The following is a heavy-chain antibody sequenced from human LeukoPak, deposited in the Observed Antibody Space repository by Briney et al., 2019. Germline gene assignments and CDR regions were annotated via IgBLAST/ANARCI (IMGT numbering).Heavy chain of an antibody. D-gene: IGHD6-13*01. J-gene: IGHJ4*02. CDR2: IYTSGSI. V-gene: IGHV4-4*07. CDR1: GGSISSYY. CDR3: ARDRSSSSWYPYYFDY. Sequence: PSETLSLTCTASGGSISSYYWSWIRQPAGKGLEWIGRIYTSGSINYNPSLKSRVTMSVDTSKNQFSLKLSSVTAADTAVYYCARDRSSSSWYPYYFDYWGQGTLVTVSS.